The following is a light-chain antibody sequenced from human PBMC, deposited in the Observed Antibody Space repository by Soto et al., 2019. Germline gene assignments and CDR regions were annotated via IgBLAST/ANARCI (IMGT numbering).Light chain of an antibody. CDR1: QTVSIY. CDR2: AAS. CDR3: QQTYSSPQT. Sequence: DIQMTQSPSSLSASVGDRVTITCRASQTVSIYLNWYRQKPGKAPELLIFAASDLQSGVPSRFSGSGSGTDFTLTIGSLQPEDFATYYCQQTYSSPQTFGQGTKVDIK. V-gene: IGKV1-39*01. J-gene: IGKJ1*01.